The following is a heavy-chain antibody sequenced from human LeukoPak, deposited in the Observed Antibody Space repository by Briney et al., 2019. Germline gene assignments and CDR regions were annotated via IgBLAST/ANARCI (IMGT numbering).Heavy chain of an antibody. CDR1: GYTFTGNR. Sequence: GASVKVSCKASGYTFTGNRMPLVRQAPGQGLEWMGWINPNNGGTNYAEKVQGSVTMTRDTSISTVYMELSRLRSDDTAVYYCARGCLFWSGYYCGRGDGVVFWGKGTMVTVSS. CDR3: ARGCLFWSGYYCGRGDGVVF. J-gene: IGHJ6*04. D-gene: IGHD3-3*01. CDR2: INPNNGGT. V-gene: IGHV1-2*02.